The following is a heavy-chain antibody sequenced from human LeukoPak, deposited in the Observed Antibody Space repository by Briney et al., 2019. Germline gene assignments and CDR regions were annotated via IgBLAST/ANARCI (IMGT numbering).Heavy chain of an antibody. CDR2: IYYSGST. CDR3: ARQDGSEMVYASYFVS. CDR1: GGSISSYY. J-gene: IGHJ5*01. V-gene: IGHV4-59*08. D-gene: IGHD2-8*01. Sequence: PSETLSLTCTLSGGSISSYYWSWTRQPPGKGREWIGYIYYSGSTNYNPSLKSRVTISADTSKNRFSLKLSSVAAADTAVYYCARQDGSEMVYASYFVSWGEGTLVTVSS.